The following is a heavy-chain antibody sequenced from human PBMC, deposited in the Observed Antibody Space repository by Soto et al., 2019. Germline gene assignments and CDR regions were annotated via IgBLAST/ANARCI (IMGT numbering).Heavy chain of an antibody. Sequence: ASVKVSCKVAGYTFTSYDINWVRQATGQGLEWMGWMNPNSGNTGYAQKFQGRVTMTRNTSISTAYMELSSLRSDDTAVYYCAWYSSSWGENSSSYGMDVWGQGTMVTTSS. V-gene: IGHV1-8*01. D-gene: IGHD6-13*01. CDR2: MNPNSGNT. CDR3: AWYSSSWGENSSSYGMDV. J-gene: IGHJ6*02. CDR1: GYTFTSYD.